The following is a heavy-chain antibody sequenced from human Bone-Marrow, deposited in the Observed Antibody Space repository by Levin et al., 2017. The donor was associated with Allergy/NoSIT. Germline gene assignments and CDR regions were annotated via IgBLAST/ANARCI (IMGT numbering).Heavy chain of an antibody. Sequence: GESLKISCKVSGYTLTELSMHWVRQAPGKGLEWIGGFDPEDGETIYAQKFQGRVTMTEDTSTDTAYMELSSLRSEDTAVYYCATRQIDWYAWFDPWGQGTLVTVSS. J-gene: IGHJ5*02. CDR3: ATRQIDWYAWFDP. D-gene: IGHD3-9*01. V-gene: IGHV1-24*01. CDR2: FDPEDGET. CDR1: GYTLTELS.